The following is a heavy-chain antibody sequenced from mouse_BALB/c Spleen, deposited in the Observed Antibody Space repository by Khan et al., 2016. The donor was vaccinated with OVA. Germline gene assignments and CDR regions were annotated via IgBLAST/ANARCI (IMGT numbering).Heavy chain of an antibody. V-gene: IGHV2-6-1*01. Sequence: QMQLEESGPGLVAPSQSLSITCTISGFSLTNYGVHWVRQPPGKGLEWLVVIWSDGSNTYNSALKSRLSISKDNSKSKVFLKMNSLQTDDTAMYSCARQPYYHYLFIDYWGQGTSVTVSS. CDR3: ARQPYYHYLFIDY. D-gene: IGHD2-4*01. J-gene: IGHJ4*01. CDR1: GFSLTNYG. CDR2: IWSDGSN.